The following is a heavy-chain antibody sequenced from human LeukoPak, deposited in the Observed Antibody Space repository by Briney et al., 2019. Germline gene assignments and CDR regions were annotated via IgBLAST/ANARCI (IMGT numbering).Heavy chain of an antibody. CDR3: ARGGYYGSGIDAFDI. Sequence: SETLSLTCTVSGGSISSSSYYWGWIRQPPGKGLEWIGSIYYSGTMYYGPSLKSRLTISVDRSKNQFSLELTSVTAADTAVYYCARGGYYGSGIDAFDIWGQGTMVTVSS. J-gene: IGHJ3*02. D-gene: IGHD3-10*01. CDR1: GGSISSSSYY. V-gene: IGHV4-39*07. CDR2: IYYSGTM.